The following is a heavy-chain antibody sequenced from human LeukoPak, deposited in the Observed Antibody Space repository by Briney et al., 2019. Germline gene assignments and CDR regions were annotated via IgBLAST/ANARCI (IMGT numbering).Heavy chain of an antibody. CDR1: GGTFSSYA. V-gene: IGHV1-69*06. CDR3: ERAVVDTAGFDY. CDR2: IIPIFGTA. Sequence: SVKVSCKASGGTFSSYAISWVRQAPGQGLEWMGGIIPIFGTANYAQKFQGRVTITADKSTSTAYMELSSLRSEDTAVYYCERAVVDTAGFDYWGQGTLVTVSS. D-gene: IGHD5-18*01. J-gene: IGHJ4*02.